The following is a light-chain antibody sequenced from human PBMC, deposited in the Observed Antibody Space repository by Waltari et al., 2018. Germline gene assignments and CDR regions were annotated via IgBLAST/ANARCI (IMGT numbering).Light chain of an antibody. J-gene: IGKJ1*01. CDR1: QDISSY. V-gene: IGKV1-27*01. CDR3: QMGQT. Sequence: DPQLTQSPSSLSASAGDRVTITCRASQDISSYLAWSQQKPGKVPKLLIYHASTLQSGVPSRFSGSGSGTDFTLTISSLQPEDVATYYCQMGQTFGQGTKVEIK. CDR2: HAS.